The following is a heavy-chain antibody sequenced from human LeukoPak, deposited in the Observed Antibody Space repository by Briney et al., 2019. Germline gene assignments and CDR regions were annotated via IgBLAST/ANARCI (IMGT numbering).Heavy chain of an antibody. CDR2: IYYSGST. V-gene: IGHV4-59*12. CDR3: ARYTPRGYCSSTSCYAFDI. D-gene: IGHD2-2*01. J-gene: IGHJ3*02. CDR1: GGSISSYY. Sequence: PSETLSLTCTVSGGSISSYYWSWIRQPPGKGLEWIGYIYYSGSTNYNPSLKSRVTISVDTSKNQFSLKLSSVTAADTAVYYCARYTPRGYCSSTSCYAFDIWGQGTMVTVSS.